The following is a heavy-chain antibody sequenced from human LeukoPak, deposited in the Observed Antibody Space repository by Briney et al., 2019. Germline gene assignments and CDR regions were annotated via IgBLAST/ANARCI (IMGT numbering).Heavy chain of an antibody. CDR1: GGSISSYY. V-gene: IGHV4-59*01. CDR2: IYYSGST. D-gene: IGHD3-10*01. CDR3: ARDGSGSYYEGYYYMDV. J-gene: IGHJ6*03. Sequence: SETLSLTCTVSGGSISSYYWSWIRQPPGKGLEWIGYIYYSGSTNYNPSLKSRVTISVDTSKNQFSLKLSSVTAADTAVYYCARDGSGSYYEGYYYMDVWGKGTTVTVSS.